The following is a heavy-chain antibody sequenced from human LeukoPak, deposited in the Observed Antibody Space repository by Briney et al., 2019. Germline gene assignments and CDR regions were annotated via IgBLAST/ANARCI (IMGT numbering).Heavy chain of an antibody. D-gene: IGHD4-17*01. CDR2: IHYDGTNK. J-gene: IGHJ4*02. V-gene: IGHV3-30*02. CDR3: AKRVYGL. CDR1: GFTFSTYG. Sequence: GGSLRLSCAASGFTFSTYGMHWVRQAPGKGLEWVAFIHYDGTNKYYADSVKGRFTISRDNSKNTLYLQMNSLRAEDTAVYYCAKRVYGLGGQGTLVTVSS.